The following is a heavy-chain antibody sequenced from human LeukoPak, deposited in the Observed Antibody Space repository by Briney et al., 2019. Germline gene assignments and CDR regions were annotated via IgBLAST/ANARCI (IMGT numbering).Heavy chain of an antibody. CDR3: AREVGGGATNYFDY. CDR1: GFTFSTYW. D-gene: IGHD1-26*01. J-gene: IGHJ4*02. V-gene: IGHV3-53*01. Sequence: GGSLRLSCAASGFTFSTYWMHWVRHAPGKGLEWVSVIYSADSAYYADSVRGRFTISRDNSKNTLYLQMNSLRADDTAVYYCAREVGGGATNYFDYWGQGTLVTVSS. CDR2: IYSADSA.